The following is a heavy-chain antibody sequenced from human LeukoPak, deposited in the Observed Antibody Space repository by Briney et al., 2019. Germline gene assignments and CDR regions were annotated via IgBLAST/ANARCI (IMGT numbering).Heavy chain of an antibody. CDR1: GFTFDDYA. CDR3: AKGSGTYQGPFDS. CDR2: ISRNGDDI. J-gene: IGHJ4*02. D-gene: IGHD1-26*01. V-gene: IGHV3-9*01. Sequence: RTGGSLRLSCAASGFTFDDYAMHWVRQAPGKGLQWVSSISRNGDDIGYADSVKGRFTISRDNAKNFLYLQMNSLRTEDKALYYCAKGSGTYQGPFDSWGQGTLVTVSS.